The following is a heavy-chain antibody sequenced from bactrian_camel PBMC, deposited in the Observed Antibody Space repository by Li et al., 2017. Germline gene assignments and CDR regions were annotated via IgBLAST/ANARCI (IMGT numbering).Heavy chain of an antibody. V-gene: IGHV3S1*01. D-gene: IGHD1*01. J-gene: IGHJ6*01. CDR3: AARSVGWCPLFEHWLGKRAYTPGGYFAN. CDR2: KNSGDGT. CDR1: GFTFSSYR. Sequence: VQLVESGGGLVQPGGSLRLSCVASGFTFSSYRTYWVRQAPGKGLEWVSTKNSGDGTYYPDSVKGRFTISRDNAKNTLYLRMNSLKPEDTAMYYCAARSVGWCPLFEHWLGKRAYTPGGYFANWGQGTQVTVS.